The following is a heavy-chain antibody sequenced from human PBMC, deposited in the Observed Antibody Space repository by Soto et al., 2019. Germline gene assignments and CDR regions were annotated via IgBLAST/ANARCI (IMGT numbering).Heavy chain of an antibody. J-gene: IGHJ4*02. Sequence: AGSMRLSCAASGFTFSSYYMHWVRQAPGKGLVWVSRISSDGSSTLYADSVKGRFTISRDNAKNTQYLQMNSLRVEGTAVYYCARVLAPDRSSLPFDYWGQGTLVTVSS. CDR3: ARVLAPDRSSLPFDY. D-gene: IGHD3-22*01. CDR1: GFTFSSYY. V-gene: IGHV3-74*01. CDR2: ISSDGSST.